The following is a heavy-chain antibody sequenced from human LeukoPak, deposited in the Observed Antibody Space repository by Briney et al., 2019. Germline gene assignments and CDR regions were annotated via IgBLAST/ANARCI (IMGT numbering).Heavy chain of an antibody. CDR3: ARVRSSGPSDV. CDR1: AGSTSSYY. CDR2: IYSSGST. V-gene: IGHV4-59*12. Sequence: SETLSLTCTVSAGSTSSYYWSWIRQPPGKGLEWIGYIYSSGSTNYNPSLKSRVTISVDTSKNQFSLKLSSVTAADTAVYYCARVRSSGPSDVWGQGTTVTVSS. J-gene: IGHJ6*02. D-gene: IGHD6-19*01.